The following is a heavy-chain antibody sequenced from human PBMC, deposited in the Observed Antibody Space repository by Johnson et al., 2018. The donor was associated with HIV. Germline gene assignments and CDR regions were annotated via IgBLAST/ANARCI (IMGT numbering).Heavy chain of an antibody. D-gene: IGHD1-20*01. Sequence: VQLVESGGGLVKPGGSLRLSCAASGFTFTNAWMSWVRQAPGKGLEWIGRIQSKTDGGATDYAAPVKGRFTISRDDSKNTLYLQMSSLKAEDTAVYYCARAPYNWNAGLFGAFDMWGRGTKVTVSS. CDR2: IQSKTDGGAT. V-gene: IGHV3-15*05. CDR1: GFTFTNAW. CDR3: ARAPYNWNAGLFGAFDM. J-gene: IGHJ3*02.